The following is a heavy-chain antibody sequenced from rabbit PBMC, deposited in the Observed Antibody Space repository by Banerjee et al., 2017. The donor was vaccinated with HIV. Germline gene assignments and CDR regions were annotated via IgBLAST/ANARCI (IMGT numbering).Heavy chain of an antibody. CDR3: ARDRDWTLDL. D-gene: IGHD4-2*01. CDR2: INTSSGNT. Sequence: QQQLVESGGGLVQPEGSLALTCTASGFTISSSYWICWVRQAPGKGLEWIACINTSSGNTVYATWAKGRFTISKTSWTTVTLQMTSLTAADTATYFCARDRDWTLDLWGQGTLVTVS. CDR1: GFTISSSYW. V-gene: IGHV1S45*01. J-gene: IGHJ3*01.